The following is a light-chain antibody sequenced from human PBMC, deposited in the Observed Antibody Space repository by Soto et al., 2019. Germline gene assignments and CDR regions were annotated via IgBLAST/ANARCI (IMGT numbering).Light chain of an antibody. CDR2: GAS. J-gene: IGKJ2*01. V-gene: IGKV3-15*01. CDR1: QSIGTN. CDR3: QQYAGWPRT. Sequence: ETVMTQSPATLSVSPGDRVTLSGMASQSIGTNLLWLQQSPGQPPRLLISGASDRVAGVPDRFSGSGSGTDFTLTISGLQSEDCAVYYCQQYAGWPRTFGQGTKVDIK.